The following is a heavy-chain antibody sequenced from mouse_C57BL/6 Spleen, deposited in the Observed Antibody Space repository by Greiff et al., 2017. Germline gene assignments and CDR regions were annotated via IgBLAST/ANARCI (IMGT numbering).Heavy chain of an antibody. CDR3: ARGMMDYVFDY. CDR1: GYSITSGYY. CDR2: ISYDGSN. Sequence: EVKLVESGPGLVKPSQSLSLTCSVTGYSITSGYYWNWIRQFPGNKLEWMGYISYDGSNNYNPSLKNRISITRDTSKNQFFLKLNSVTTEDTATYCCARGMMDYVFDYWGQGTTLTVSS. V-gene: IGHV3-6*01. D-gene: IGHD2-3*01. J-gene: IGHJ2*01.